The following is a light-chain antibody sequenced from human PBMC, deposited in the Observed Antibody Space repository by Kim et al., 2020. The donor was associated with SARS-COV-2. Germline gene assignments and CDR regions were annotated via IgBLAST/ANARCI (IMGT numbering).Light chain of an antibody. CDR1: QSVSSY. J-gene: IGKJ4*01. Sequence: EIALTQSPATLSFSPGERVTISCRASQSVSSYLAWYQQKPGEAPRLLIYAASNRPTGITARFSGSGSGTDFTLTISSLQPEDFAVYYCKQLNDCPPMTFGGGTKVDIK. CDR2: AAS. CDR3: KQLNDCPPMT. V-gene: IGKV3-11*01.